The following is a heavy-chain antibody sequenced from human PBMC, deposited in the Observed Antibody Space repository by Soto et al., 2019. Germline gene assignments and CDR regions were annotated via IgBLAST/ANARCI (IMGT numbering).Heavy chain of an antibody. CDR1: GFTFSSYG. CDR3: ARGSGTSSSWPTNTFDY. CDR2: IWYDGSNK. V-gene: IGHV3-33*01. D-gene: IGHD6-13*01. J-gene: IGHJ4*02. Sequence: GGSLRLSCAASGFTFSSYGMHWVRQAPGKGLEWVAVIWYDGSNKYYADSVKGRFTISRDNSKNTLYLQMNSLRAEDTAVYYCARGSGTSSSWPTNTFDYWGQGTLVTVSS.